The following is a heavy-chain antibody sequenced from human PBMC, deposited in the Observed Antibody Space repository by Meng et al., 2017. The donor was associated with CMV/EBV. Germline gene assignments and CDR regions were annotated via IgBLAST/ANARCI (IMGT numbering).Heavy chain of an antibody. CDR1: GFTFSSYS. J-gene: IGHJ6*02. Sequence: GESLKISCAASGFTFSSYSMNWVRQAPGKGLEWVSSISSSSSYIYYADSVKGRFTISRDNAKNSLYLQMNSLRAEDTAVYYCARGKHDSNYDFWSGYFYGMDVWGQGTTVTASS. CDR3: ARGKHDSNYDFWSGYFYGMDV. CDR2: ISSSSSYI. D-gene: IGHD3-3*01. V-gene: IGHV3-21*01.